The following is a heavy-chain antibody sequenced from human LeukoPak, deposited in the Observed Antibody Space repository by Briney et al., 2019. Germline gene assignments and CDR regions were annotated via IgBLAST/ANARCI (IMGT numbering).Heavy chain of an antibody. J-gene: IGHJ6*02. Sequence: GGSLRLSCAASGFTFRRYWMGWVRQAPGKGLEWVANMNRDGSETYHVDSVKGRFTISRDNAKNSLYLQMNSLRVEDTAVYYYYSGSWYEYYYYGMAVWGPGTTVTVSS. D-gene: IGHD6-13*01. CDR2: MNRDGSET. CDR1: GFTFRRYW. V-gene: IGHV3-7*01. CDR3: YSGSWYEYYYYGMAV.